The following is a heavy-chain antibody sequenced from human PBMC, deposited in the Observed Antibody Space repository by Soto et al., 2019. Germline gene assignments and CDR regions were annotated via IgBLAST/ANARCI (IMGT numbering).Heavy chain of an antibody. CDR1: GYSFTSYW. Sequence: PGDSLKISCKGSGYSFTSYWIGWVRQMPGKGLEWMGIIYPGDSDTRYSPSFQGQVTISADKSISTAYLQWSSLKASDTAMYYCPSRGYYDSSSYDYYYHGMDVWGQGTTVTVSS. D-gene: IGHD3-22*01. CDR2: IYPGDSDT. J-gene: IGHJ6*02. CDR3: PSRGYYDSSSYDYYYHGMDV. V-gene: IGHV5-51*01.